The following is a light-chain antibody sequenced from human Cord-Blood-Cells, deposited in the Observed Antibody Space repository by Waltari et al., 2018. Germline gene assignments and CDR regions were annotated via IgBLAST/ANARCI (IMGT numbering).Light chain of an antibody. Sequence: DIQMTQSPSSLSASVGDRVTITCRASQSISSYLTWYQRKPGKAPKLLIYAASSLQSGVPARFSCRGSGTDFTLTSSSLEPEDCATYYCQQSYSSPYSFGQGTKLEIK. V-gene: IGKV1-39*01. J-gene: IGKJ2*03. CDR1: QSISSY. CDR2: AAS. CDR3: QQSYSSPYS.